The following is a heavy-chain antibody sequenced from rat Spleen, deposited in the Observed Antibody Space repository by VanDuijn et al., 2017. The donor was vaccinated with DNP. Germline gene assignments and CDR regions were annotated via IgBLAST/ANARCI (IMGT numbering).Heavy chain of an antibody. J-gene: IGHJ3*01. CDR3: ATGVYGGYADWFAY. CDR2: ITSSGGYT. CDR1: GFTFDNYW. V-gene: IGHV5-31*01. D-gene: IGHD1-11*01. Sequence: EVQLVESGGDLVQPGRSLKLSCVASGFTFDNYWMTWIRQVPGKGLEWVASITSSGGYTYYPDSVKGRFTISRDNTKNSQYLQMDSLRSEDTATYYCATGVYGGYADWFAYWGQGTLVTVSS.